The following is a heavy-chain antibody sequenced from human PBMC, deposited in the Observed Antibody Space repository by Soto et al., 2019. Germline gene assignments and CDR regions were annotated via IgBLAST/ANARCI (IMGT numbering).Heavy chain of an antibody. J-gene: IGHJ4*02. Sequence: ASVKVSCKASGYTFTGYYMHWVRQAPGQGLEWMGWINPNSGGTNYAQKFQGRVTMTRDTSISTAYMELSRLTSDDTAVFYCARLLDYGDYIDYWGQGTLVTVYS. V-gene: IGHV1-2*02. CDR2: INPNSGGT. D-gene: IGHD4-17*01. CDR3: ARLLDYGDYIDY. CDR1: GYTFTGYY.